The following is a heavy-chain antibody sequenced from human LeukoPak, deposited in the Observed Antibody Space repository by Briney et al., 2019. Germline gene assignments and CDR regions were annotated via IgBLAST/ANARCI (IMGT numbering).Heavy chain of an antibody. D-gene: IGHD2-8*01. CDR2: IYPGDSDT. Sequence: HGESLKISCKGSGYSFTSYWIGWVRQMPGKGLEWMGIIYPGDSDTRYSPSFQGQVTISADKSISTAYLQWSSLKASDTAMYYCARPGYCTNGVCLYHYYYYGMDVWGQGTTVTVSS. CDR3: ARPGYCTNGVCLYHYYYYGMDV. V-gene: IGHV5-51*01. J-gene: IGHJ6*02. CDR1: GYSFTSYW.